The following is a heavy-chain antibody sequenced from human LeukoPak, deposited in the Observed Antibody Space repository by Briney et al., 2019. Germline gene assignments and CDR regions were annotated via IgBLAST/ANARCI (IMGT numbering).Heavy chain of an antibody. CDR1: GGSISSSSYY. CDR2: IYYSGST. J-gene: IGHJ4*02. Sequence: PSETLSLTCTVSGGSISSSSYYWGWIRQPPGKGLEWIGSIYYSGSTYYNPSLKSRVTISVDTSKNQFSLKLTSVTAADTAVYYCASQDYGQRLVTYWGQGTLVTVSS. V-gene: IGHV4-39*01. CDR3: ASQDYGQRLVTY. D-gene: IGHD6-13*01.